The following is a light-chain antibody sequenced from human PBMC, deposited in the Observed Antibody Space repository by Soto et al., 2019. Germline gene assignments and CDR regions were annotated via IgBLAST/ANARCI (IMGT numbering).Light chain of an antibody. Sequence: DIQMTQSPSTLSASVGDRVTITCRASQNIARSLAWYQQKPGKAPKVLIYQASSLDSGVPSRFIGRGFGTEFTRTINTLQPDDSATYYCQQYEYFWTFGQGTKVDIK. CDR3: QQYEYFWT. CDR1: QNIARS. CDR2: QAS. J-gene: IGKJ1*01. V-gene: IGKV1-5*03.